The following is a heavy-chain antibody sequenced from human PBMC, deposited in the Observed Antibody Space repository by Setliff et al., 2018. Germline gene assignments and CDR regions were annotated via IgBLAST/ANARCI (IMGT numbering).Heavy chain of an antibody. V-gene: IGHV5-51*01. CDR2: IYPDDSDT. CDR1: ASTFSNYW. Sequence: GESLKISCKDSASTFSNYWIVWVRQMPGKGLEWMGMIYPDDSDTKYHPSFQGQVTISADKSISTAYLQWSSLKASDTAMYYCASRTSIRTDVFFDYWGQGTLVTVSS. CDR3: ASRTSIRTDVFFDY. D-gene: IGHD1-1*01. J-gene: IGHJ4*02.